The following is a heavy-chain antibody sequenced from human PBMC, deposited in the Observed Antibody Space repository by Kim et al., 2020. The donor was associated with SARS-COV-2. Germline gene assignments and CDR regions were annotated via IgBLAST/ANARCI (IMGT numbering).Heavy chain of an antibody. V-gene: IGHV3-11*01. CDR1: GFTFSDYY. D-gene: IGHD3-9*01. Sequence: GGSLRLSCAASGFTFSDYYMSWIRQAPGKGLEWVSYISSSGSTIYYADSVKGRFTISRDNAKNSLYLQMNSLRAEDTAVYYCAREGYDILTGYYRGYYFDYWVRGTLVTVSS. J-gene: IGHJ4*02. CDR3: AREGYDILTGYYRGYYFDY. CDR2: ISSSGSTI.